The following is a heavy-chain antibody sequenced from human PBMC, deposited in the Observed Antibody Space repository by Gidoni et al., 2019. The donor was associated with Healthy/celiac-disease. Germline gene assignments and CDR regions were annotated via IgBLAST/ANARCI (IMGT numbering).Heavy chain of an antibody. Sequence: KSRVTISVDTSKNQFSLKLSSVTAADTAVYYCAREQQLYYGMDVWGQGTTVTVSS. D-gene: IGHD6-13*01. V-gene: IGHV4-59*01. J-gene: IGHJ6*02. CDR3: AREQQLYYGMDV.